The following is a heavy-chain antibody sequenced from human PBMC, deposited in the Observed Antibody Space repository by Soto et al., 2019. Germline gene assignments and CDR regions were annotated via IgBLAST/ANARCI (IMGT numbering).Heavy chain of an antibody. CDR3: ARGIYSTNSPPDW. CDR2: IWYDGSNK. Sequence: QVQLVESGGGVVQPGRSLRLSCAASGFTFSSYGMHWVRQAPGKGLEWVAVIWYDGSNKYYADSVKGRFTISRDNSKNTLYLQMNSLRAEDTAVYYCARGIYSTNSPPDWWGQGTLVTVSS. V-gene: IGHV3-33*01. J-gene: IGHJ4*02. D-gene: IGHD4-4*01. CDR1: GFTFSSYG.